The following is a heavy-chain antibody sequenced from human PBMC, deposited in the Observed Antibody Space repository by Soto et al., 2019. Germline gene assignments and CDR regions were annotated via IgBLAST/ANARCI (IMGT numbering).Heavy chain of an antibody. Sequence: SETLSLTCAVYGGSFSGYYWSWIRQPPGKGLEWIGEINHSGSTNYNPSLKSRVTISVDTSKNQFSLKLSSVTAADTAVYYCGVISGVFGFDPWGQGTLVTVSS. J-gene: IGHJ5*02. CDR2: INHSGST. CDR1: GGSFSGYY. D-gene: IGHD2-21*01. CDR3: GVISGVFGFDP. V-gene: IGHV4-34*01.